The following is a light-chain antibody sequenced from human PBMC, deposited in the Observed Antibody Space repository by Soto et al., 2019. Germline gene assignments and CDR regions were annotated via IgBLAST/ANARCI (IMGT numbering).Light chain of an antibody. Sequence: QSVLTQPPSASGTPGQTVTISCSGGWYNIGKNLGYWYQHLPGTALKLLIYMTNQRPSGVPDRFSGSKSGSSDSLAVSGLRSEDEAVYYCAAWDDSLRAWVFGGGTKVTVL. V-gene: IGLV1-47*01. J-gene: IGLJ3*02. CDR2: MTN. CDR1: WYNIGKNL. CDR3: AAWDDSLRAWV.